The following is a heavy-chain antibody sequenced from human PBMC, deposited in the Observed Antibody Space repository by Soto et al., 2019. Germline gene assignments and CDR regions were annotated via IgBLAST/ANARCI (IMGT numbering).Heavy chain of an antibody. V-gene: IGHV4-34*01. CDR3: ARGSYRYSSSWYYYYGMDV. Sequence: PSETLSLTCAVYGGSFSGYYWSWIRQPPGMGLEWIGEINHSGSTNYNPSLKSRVTISVDTSKNQFSLKLSSVTAAGTAVYYCARGSYRYSSSWYYYYGMDVWGQGTTVTVSS. J-gene: IGHJ6*02. CDR2: INHSGST. CDR1: GGSFSGYY. D-gene: IGHD6-13*01.